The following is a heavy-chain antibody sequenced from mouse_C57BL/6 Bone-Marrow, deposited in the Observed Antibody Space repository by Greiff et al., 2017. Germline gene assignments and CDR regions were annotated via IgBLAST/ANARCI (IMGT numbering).Heavy chain of an antibody. CDR1: GYTFTSYG. Sequence: VQLVESGAELARPGASVKLSCKASGYTFTSYGISWVKQRTGQGLEWIGEIYPRSGNTYYNEKFKGKATLTADKSSSTAYMELRSLTSEDSAVYFCARFSTTVVAPLRDWGQGTTLTVSS. D-gene: IGHD1-1*01. V-gene: IGHV1-81*01. CDR3: ARFSTTVVAPLRD. J-gene: IGHJ2*01. CDR2: IYPRSGNT.